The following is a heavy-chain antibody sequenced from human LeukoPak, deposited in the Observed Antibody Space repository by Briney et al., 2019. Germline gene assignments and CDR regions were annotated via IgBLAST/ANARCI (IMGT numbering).Heavy chain of an antibody. V-gene: IGHV1-18*01. CDR3: ARAGYCSSTSCYRDFDY. CDR1: GYTFTSYG. J-gene: IGHJ4*02. CDR2: ISAYNGNT. Sequence: ASVKVSCKASGYTFTSYGISWVRQAPGQGLEWMGWISAYNGNTNYAQKLQGRVTMTTDTSTSTAYMELRSLRSDGTAVYYCARAGYCSSTSCYRDFDYWGQGTLVTVSS. D-gene: IGHD2-2*01.